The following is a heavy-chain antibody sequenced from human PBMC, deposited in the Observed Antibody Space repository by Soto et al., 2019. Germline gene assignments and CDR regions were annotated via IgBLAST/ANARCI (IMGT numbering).Heavy chain of an antibody. D-gene: IGHD3-10*01. J-gene: IGHJ6*02. V-gene: IGHV4-59*01. CDR1: GGSISSYY. CDR2: IYYSGST. CDR3: ARSNYYGSGSFYYYYGMDV. Sequence: SETLSLTCTVSGGSISSYYWSWIRQPLGKGLEWIGYIYYSGSTNYNPSLKSRVTISVDTSKNQFSLKLSSVTAADTAVYYCARSNYYGSGSFYYYYGMDVWGQGTTVTVSS.